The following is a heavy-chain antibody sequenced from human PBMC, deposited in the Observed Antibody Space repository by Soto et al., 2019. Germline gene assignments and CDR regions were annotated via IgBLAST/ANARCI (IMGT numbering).Heavy chain of an antibody. CDR3: ARVTESAEYGYGVDDY. CDR2: DIPIFGTA. J-gene: IGHJ4*02. CDR1: GGTCSSYA. V-gene: IGHV1-69*01. D-gene: IGHD4-17*01. Sequence: ASVKVSCKASGGTCSSYANSWVRPAPGQGLEWMGGDIPIFGTANYAQKFQGRVTITADESTSTAYMELSSLRSEDTAVYYCARVTESAEYGYGVDDYGGQGTLVTVSS.